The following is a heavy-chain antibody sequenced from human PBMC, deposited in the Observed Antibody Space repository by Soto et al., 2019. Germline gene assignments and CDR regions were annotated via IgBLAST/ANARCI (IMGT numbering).Heavy chain of an antibody. V-gene: IGHV3-48*02. J-gene: IGHJ3*02. CDR3: ARDRDSGWYSHDAFDI. D-gene: IGHD6-19*01. CDR1: GFTFRSYS. CDR2: ISSSSSTI. Sequence: GGFLGLSCGASGFTFRSYSMNWVRQAPGKGLEWVSYISSSSSTIYYADSVKGRFTISRDNAKNSLYLQMNSLRDEDTAVYYCARDRDSGWYSHDAFDIWGQGTMVTVSS.